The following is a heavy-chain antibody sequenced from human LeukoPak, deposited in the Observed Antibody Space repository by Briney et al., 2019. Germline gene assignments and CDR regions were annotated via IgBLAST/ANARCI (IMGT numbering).Heavy chain of an antibody. Sequence: GRSLRLSCAASGFTFSSYGMHWVRQAPGKGLEWVAVIWYDGSNKYYADSVKGRFTTSRDNSKNTLYLQMNSLRAEDTAVYYCARDQASTFGGVTLDVWGQGTTVTVSS. V-gene: IGHV3-33*01. CDR2: IWYDGSNK. D-gene: IGHD3-16*01. CDR3: ARDQASTFGGVTLDV. J-gene: IGHJ6*02. CDR1: GFTFSSYG.